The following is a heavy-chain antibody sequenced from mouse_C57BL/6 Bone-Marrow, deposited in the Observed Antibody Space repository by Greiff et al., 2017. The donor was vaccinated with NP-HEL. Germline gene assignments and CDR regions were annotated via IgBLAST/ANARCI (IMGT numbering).Heavy chain of an antibody. V-gene: IGHV1-59*01. J-gene: IGHJ3*01. D-gene: IGHD2-1*01. CDR2: IDPSDSYT. Sequence: VQLQQPGAELVRPGTSVKLSCKASGYTFTSYWMHWVKQRPGQGLEWIGVIDPSDSYTNYNQKFKGKATLTVDTSSSTAYLQLSSLTSEDSAVDYCGIYYGRDWGQGTLVTVSA. CDR3: GIYYGRD. CDR1: GYTFTSYW.